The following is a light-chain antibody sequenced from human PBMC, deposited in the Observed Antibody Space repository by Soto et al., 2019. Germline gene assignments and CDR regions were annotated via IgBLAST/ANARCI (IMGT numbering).Light chain of an antibody. CDR3: CSYTGSSTVL. V-gene: IGLV2-14*01. CDR2: EVR. CDR1: SSDVGGYNY. J-gene: IGLJ2*01. Sequence: QSALTQPASVSGSPGQSITISCTGTSSDVGGYNYVSWYQHHPGKAPKLLIYEVRHRLSGLSNRFSGSKSGNTASLTISGLQAEDEADYFCCSYTGSSTVLFGGGTKVTVL.